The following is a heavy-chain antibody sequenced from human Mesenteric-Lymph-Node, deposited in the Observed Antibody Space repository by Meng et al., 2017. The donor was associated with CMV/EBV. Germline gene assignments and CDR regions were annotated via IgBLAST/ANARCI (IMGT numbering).Heavy chain of an antibody. CDR2: ISHAGTT. J-gene: IGHJ4*02. Sequence: LSCSVSGGSLIGYFWSWLRPPPGKGLEWIWAISHAGTTTYNPSLKSRVSLSLDMSKNQFSLNLSSVTAADTAVYYCARVSSVSSSSLWGQGTLVTVSS. CDR1: GGSLIGYF. V-gene: IGHV4-34*01. D-gene: IGHD6-6*01. CDR3: ARVSSVSSSSL.